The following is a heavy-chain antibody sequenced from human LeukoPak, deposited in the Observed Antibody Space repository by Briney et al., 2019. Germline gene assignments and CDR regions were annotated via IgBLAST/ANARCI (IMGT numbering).Heavy chain of an antibody. Sequence: NPSETLSLTCTVSGGSISSGSYFWSWIRQPAGKVLEWIGRIYTSGSTNYNPSLKSRVTISVDTSKNQCSLKLSSVTAATTAVYYCAREPRALSGNSGFDYWGQGALVTVSS. J-gene: IGHJ4*02. D-gene: IGHD4-23*01. CDR2: IYTSGST. CDR3: AREPRALSGNSGFDY. CDR1: GGSISSGSYF. V-gene: IGHV4-61*02.